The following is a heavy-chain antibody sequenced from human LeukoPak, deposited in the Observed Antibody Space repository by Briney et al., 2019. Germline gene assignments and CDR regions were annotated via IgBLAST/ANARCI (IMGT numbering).Heavy chain of an antibody. CDR2: IHPSGST. CDR1: GGSLTTGYYY. D-gene: IGHD5-24*01. J-gene: IGHJ4*02. CDR3: ARGQDAFKTGY. V-gene: IGHV4-31*03. Sequence: SETLSLTCTVSGGSLTTGYYYWTWIRQYPGKGLEWIGYIHPSGSTDYNPFLKSRITMSLDTSQNQFSLKLTSVTAADTAIYYCARGQDAFKTGYWGQGTLVTVSS.